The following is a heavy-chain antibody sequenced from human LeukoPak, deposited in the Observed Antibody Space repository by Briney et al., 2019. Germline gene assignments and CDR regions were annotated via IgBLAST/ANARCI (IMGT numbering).Heavy chain of an antibody. CDR2: IYPSDSDT. D-gene: IGHD3-22*01. V-gene: IGHV5-51*01. J-gene: IGHJ4*02. Sequence: GESLKISCKGSGYSFTSNWIGWVRQMPGKGLEWMGIIYPSDSDTRYSPSFQGQVTISADKSISTAYLQWSSLKASDTAMYYCARLLHYDSSGYYFDYWGQGTLVTVSS. CDR3: ARLLHYDSSGYYFDY. CDR1: GYSFTSNW.